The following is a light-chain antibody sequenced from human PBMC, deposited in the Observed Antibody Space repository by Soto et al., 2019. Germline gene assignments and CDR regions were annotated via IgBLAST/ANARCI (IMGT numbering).Light chain of an antibody. CDR2: WAS. V-gene: IGKV4-1*01. CDR1: QSVLYSSNNKNY. J-gene: IGKJ1*01. Sequence: DIVMTQSPDSLAVSLGERATINCKSSQSVLYSSNNKNYLAWYQQKPGQPPKLLIYWASTRESGVPDRFSGSGSGTDLTLTISSLQAEDVAVYYCQQYYSTPPVTFGQGTQVEIK. CDR3: QQYYSTPPVT.